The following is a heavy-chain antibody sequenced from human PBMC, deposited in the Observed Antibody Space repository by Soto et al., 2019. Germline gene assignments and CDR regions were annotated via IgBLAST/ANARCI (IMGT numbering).Heavy chain of an antibody. D-gene: IGHD1-26*01. V-gene: IGHV3-74*01. J-gene: IGHJ4*02. CDR3: VRDLIIVVTPGDDFDY. Sequence: EVQMVESGGGLVQPGGSLRLSCAPSGFTFSNYWMHWVRQAPGKGLEWVSRINEDGSVISYADSVKGRFTISRDNGKNKMYLQMNSLRVEDTAVYYCVRDLIIVVTPGDDFDYWGQGTLVTVSS. CDR1: GFTFSNYW. CDR2: INEDGSVI.